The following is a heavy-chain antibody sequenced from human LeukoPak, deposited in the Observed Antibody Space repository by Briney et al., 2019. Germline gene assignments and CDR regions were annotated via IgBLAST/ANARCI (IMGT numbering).Heavy chain of an antibody. J-gene: IGHJ5*02. CDR2: INHSGST. Sequence: SETLSLTCAVYGGSFSGYYWSWIRQPPGKGLEWIGEINHSGSTNYNPSLKSRVGISVDTSKNQFSLNLSSVTAADTAVYYCARSSMVRGIIIDWFDPWGQGNLVTVSS. CDR3: ARSSMVRGIIIDWFDP. D-gene: IGHD3-10*01. V-gene: IGHV4-34*09. CDR1: GGSFSGYY.